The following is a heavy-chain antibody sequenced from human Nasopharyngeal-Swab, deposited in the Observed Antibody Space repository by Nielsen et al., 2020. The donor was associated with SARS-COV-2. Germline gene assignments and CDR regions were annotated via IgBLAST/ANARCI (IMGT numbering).Heavy chain of an antibody. D-gene: IGHD3-10*01. CDR2: IWYDESNK. CDR3: AKREITMVRGVIGYFDY. V-gene: IGHV3-33*06. Sequence: WIRQPPGKGLEWVAVIWYDESNKYYADSVKGRFTISRDNSKNTLYLQMNSLRAEDTAVYYCAKREITMVRGVIGYFDYWGQGTLVTVSS. J-gene: IGHJ4*02.